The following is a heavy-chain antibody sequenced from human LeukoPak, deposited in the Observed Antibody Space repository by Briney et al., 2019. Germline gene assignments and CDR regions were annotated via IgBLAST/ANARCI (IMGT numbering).Heavy chain of an antibody. CDR1: GFTFSRHW. CDR3: VRELRPTEMDN. J-gene: IGHJ4*02. Sequence: PGGSLRLSCAASGFTFSRHWMHWVRQAPGKGLVWVSRIKEDRTYTSYVDSVKGRFTISRDNARNTLYLELNSLRAEDTAVYYCVRELRPTEMDNWGQETPVTVSS. CDR2: IKEDRTYT. D-gene: IGHD4-11*01. V-gene: IGHV3-74*01.